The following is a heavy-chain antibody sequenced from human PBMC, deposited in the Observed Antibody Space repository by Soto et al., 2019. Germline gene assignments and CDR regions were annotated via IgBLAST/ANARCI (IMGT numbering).Heavy chain of an antibody. D-gene: IGHD3-10*01. CDR1: GHSVTSYW. CDR2: INLGDSDT. V-gene: IGHV5-51*01. Sequence: GESLKISCNDSGHSVTSYWIGWVRQMPGKGLEWMGIINLGDSDTRYSPSFEGQVTISADKSISTAYLQWSSLKASDTAMYYCVRQHFTLWARGLNDASDIWGQGTMVTV. CDR3: VRQHFTLWARGLNDASDI. J-gene: IGHJ3*02.